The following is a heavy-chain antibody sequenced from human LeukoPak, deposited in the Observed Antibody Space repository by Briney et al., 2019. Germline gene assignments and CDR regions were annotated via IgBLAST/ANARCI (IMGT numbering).Heavy chain of an antibody. Sequence: PGRSLRLSCTACGFTFNNYGMQGVRQAPARGLEWVAVIWYDGSKKYYADSVKGRFTISRDNSKDTLHLQMNSLRAEDTAVYYCARGVRYSSGYFDYWGQGTLVTASS. CDR1: GFTFNNYG. CDR3: ARGVRYSSGYFDY. D-gene: IGHD6-19*01. J-gene: IGHJ4*02. V-gene: IGHV3-33*01. CDR2: IWYDGSKK.